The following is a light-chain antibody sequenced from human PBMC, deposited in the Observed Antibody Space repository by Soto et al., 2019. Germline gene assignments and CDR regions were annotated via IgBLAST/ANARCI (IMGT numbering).Light chain of an antibody. J-gene: IGKJ2*01. CDR3: QQYDDSARYK. CDR1: QSVSGN. CDR2: LTS. Sequence: EVVMTQSPATLSVSPGDRVTLSCRASQSVSGNLAWYQQKPGQTPRLLIYLTSTRATGIPARFSGSGSGTEFTLTISSLQSEDFAVYYCQQYDDSARYKFGQGTNLDIK. V-gene: IGKV3-15*01.